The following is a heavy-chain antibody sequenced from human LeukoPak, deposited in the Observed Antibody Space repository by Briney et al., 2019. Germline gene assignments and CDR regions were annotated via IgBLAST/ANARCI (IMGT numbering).Heavy chain of an antibody. J-gene: IGHJ4*02. CDR3: ARDNYYDSSGYGNFDY. Sequence: ASVKVSCKTSGLTFSNHDINWVRQATGQGLEWMGWMNPGSGDTGYAQRFQGRVTMTRDTSINTAYMELSGLRSDDTAVYYCARDNYYDSSGYGNFDYWGQGTLVTVSS. V-gene: IGHV1-8*01. CDR1: GLTFSNHD. D-gene: IGHD3-22*01. CDR2: MNPGSGDT.